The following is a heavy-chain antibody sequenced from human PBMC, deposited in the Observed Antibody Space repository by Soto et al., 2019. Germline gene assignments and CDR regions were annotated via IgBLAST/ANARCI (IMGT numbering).Heavy chain of an antibody. Sequence: ASVKVSCKASGYPFTSFGISWVRQAPGQGLEWMGWISGFNGNTNYAPSLQGRVTMTTDTSTNTAYMELSSLISEDTAVYYCARAIGGDYGGNSWFDYWGQGTLVT. D-gene: IGHD4-17*01. CDR2: ISGFNGNT. J-gene: IGHJ4*02. V-gene: IGHV1-18*01. CDR1: GYPFTSFG. CDR3: ARAIGGDYGGNSWFDY.